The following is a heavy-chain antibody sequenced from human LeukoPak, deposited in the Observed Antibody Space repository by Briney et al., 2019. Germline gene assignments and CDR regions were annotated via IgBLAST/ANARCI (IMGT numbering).Heavy chain of an antibody. CDR2: MSYDGSGK. CDR1: EFTFSSYG. CDR3: AREAGYGMDV. Sequence: GGSLRLSCAASEFTFSSYGMHWVRQAPGKGLEWVAVMSYDGSGKYYADSVKGRFTISRDNSESTLYLQMNSLRAEDTAVYYCAREAGYGMDVWGQGTTVTVSS. D-gene: IGHD6-19*01. V-gene: IGHV3-30*03. J-gene: IGHJ6*02.